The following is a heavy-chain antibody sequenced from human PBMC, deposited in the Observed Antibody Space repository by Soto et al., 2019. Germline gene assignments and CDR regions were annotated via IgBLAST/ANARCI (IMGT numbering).Heavy chain of an antibody. D-gene: IGHD3-10*01. J-gene: IGHJ6*02. CDR1: GFTFSSYA. Sequence: PGGSLRLSCGASGFTFSSYAMSWVRQAPGKGLEWVSAISGSGGSTYYADSVKGRFTISRDNSKNTLYLQMNSLRAEDTAVYYCARVSVMYGYYYYYYGMDVWGQGTTVTVSS. CDR3: ARVSVMYGYYYYYYGMDV. CDR2: ISGSGGST. V-gene: IGHV3-23*01.